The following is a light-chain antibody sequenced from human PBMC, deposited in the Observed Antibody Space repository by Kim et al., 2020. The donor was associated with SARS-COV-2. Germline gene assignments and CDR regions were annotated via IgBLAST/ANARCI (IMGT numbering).Light chain of an antibody. CDR3: QQYNNWPYT. CDR1: QSVSSN. CDR2: GAS. Sequence: EIVMTQSPATLSLSPGERATLFCRASQSVSSNLAWYQQKPGQAPRLLIYGASTRATGIPARFSGSGSGTEFTLTISSLQSEDFAVYYCQQYNNWPYTFGQGTKLEI. J-gene: IGKJ2*01. V-gene: IGKV3-15*01.